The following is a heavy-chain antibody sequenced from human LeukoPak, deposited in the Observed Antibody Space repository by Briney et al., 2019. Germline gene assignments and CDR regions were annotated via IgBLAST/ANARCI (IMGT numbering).Heavy chain of an antibody. CDR2: ISYAGSSK. V-gene: IGHV3-30*03. J-gene: IGHJ4*02. CDR3: VRNGYSYGSLDYFDY. CDR1: GFSFSSYG. D-gene: IGHD5-18*01. Sequence: PGGSLRLSCAASGFSFSSYGMHWVRQAPGKGLEWVAVISYAGSSKLYADSVKGRFTLSRDNSKNTLYLQMNSLSAEDTAVYYCVRNGYSYGSLDYFDYWGQGTLVTVSS.